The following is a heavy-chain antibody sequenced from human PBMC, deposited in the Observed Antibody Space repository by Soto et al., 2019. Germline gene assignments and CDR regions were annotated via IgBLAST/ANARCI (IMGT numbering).Heavy chain of an antibody. Sequence: QVQLVQSGAEVKKPGSSVKVSCKASGGTFSSYAISWVRQAPGQGLEWMGGIIPIFGTANYAEKFQGRVRITADESTSTADMELSSLRSEDTAVYYGASDTTEDDAYDIWGQGTMVTVSS. J-gene: IGHJ3*02. CDR2: IIPIFGTA. V-gene: IGHV1-69*01. CDR3: ASDTTEDDAYDI. D-gene: IGHD1-1*01. CDR1: GGTFSSYA.